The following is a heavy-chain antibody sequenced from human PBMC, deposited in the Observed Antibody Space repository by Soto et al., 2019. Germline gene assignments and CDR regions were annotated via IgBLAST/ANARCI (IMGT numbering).Heavy chain of an antibody. J-gene: IGHJ4*02. CDR3: VRDNAATSDLFDH. Sequence: DVQLVESGGGLVQPGGSLRLSCAASGFTFSSFWMHWVRQDPGKGLVWVSRINEDGSSTNYADSVKGRFTISRDNAKNTLYLQMNSLRAEDTAIYYCVRDNAATSDLFDHWGQGTLVTVSS. CDR2: INEDGSST. D-gene: IGHD6-13*01. V-gene: IGHV3-74*01. CDR1: GFTFSSFW.